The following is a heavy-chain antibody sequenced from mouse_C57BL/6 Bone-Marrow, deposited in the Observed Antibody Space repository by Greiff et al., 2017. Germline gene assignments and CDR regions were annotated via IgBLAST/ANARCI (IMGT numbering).Heavy chain of an antibody. D-gene: IGHD1-1*01. Sequence: EVQLVESGGGLVKPGGSLKLSCAASGFTFSSYAMSWVRQTPEKRLEWVATISDGGSYTYYPDNVKGRFTISRDNAKNNLYLQMSHLKSEDTAMYYCARLGSPHFDYWGQGTTLTVSS. CDR2: ISDGGSYT. CDR3: ARLGSPHFDY. CDR1: GFTFSSYA. J-gene: IGHJ2*01. V-gene: IGHV5-4*01.